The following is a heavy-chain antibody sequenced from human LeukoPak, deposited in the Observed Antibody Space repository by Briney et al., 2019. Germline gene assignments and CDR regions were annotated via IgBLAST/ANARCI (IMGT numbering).Heavy chain of an antibody. CDR2: LTNSGGSGVVT. D-gene: IGHD3-22*01. CDR3: AKAMSTDHYDSRGFYRVDFDS. V-gene: IGHV3-23*01. Sequence: PGGSLRLSCAASGFTFSTYAMSWVRQAPGKGVEWVSALTNSGGSGVVTYYADSVNGRFIISRDNSKSTLYLQLSSLRAEDTAVYYCAKAMSTDHYDSRGFYRVDFDSWGQGTLVTVSS. CDR1: GFTFSTYA. J-gene: IGHJ4*02.